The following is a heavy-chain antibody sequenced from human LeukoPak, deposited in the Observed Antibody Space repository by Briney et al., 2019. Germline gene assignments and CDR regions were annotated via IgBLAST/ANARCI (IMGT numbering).Heavy chain of an antibody. CDR2: INPSGST. J-gene: IGHJ4*02. V-gene: IGHV4-34*01. Sequence: SETLSLTCAVYGGSFSSYYWTWIRQPPAKGLEWIGEINPSGSTNYNPSLKSRVTISVDTSKNQFSLKLRSVTAADTAVFYCARGQGRDGYNGILEYWGQGALVTVSS. CDR1: GGSFSSYY. D-gene: IGHD5-24*01. CDR3: ARGQGRDGYNGILEY.